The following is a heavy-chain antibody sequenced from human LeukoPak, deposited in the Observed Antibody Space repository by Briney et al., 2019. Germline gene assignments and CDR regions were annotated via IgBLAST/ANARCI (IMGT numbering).Heavy chain of an antibody. CDR2: IYYSGST. D-gene: IGHD3-10*01. Sequence: SETLSLTCTVSGGSISSSSYYWGWIRQPPGKGLEWIGYIYYSGSTNYNPSLKSRVTISVDTSKNQFSLKLSSVTAADTAVYYCAGSITMVRGVISWFDPWGQGTLVTVSS. CDR3: AGSITMVRGVISWFDP. J-gene: IGHJ5*02. CDR1: GGSISSSSYY. V-gene: IGHV4-61*05.